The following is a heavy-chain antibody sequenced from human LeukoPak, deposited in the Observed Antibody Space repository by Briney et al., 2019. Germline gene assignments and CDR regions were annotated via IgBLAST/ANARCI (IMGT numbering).Heavy chain of an antibody. Sequence: GGSLRLSCAASGFTFSSYSMNWVRQAPGKGLEWVSSISSSSYIYYADSVKGRFTISRDNAKNSLYLQMNSLRAEDTAVYYCARDRDYGDYSGAFDIWGQGTLVTVSS. CDR3: ARDRDYGDYSGAFDI. CDR1: GFTFSSYS. J-gene: IGHJ3*02. D-gene: IGHD4-17*01. CDR2: ISSSSYI. V-gene: IGHV3-21*01.